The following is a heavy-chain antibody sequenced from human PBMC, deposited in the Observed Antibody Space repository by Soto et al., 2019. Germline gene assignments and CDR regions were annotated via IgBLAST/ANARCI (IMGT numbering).Heavy chain of an antibody. J-gene: IGHJ4*02. D-gene: IGHD3-22*01. CDR2: IYYSGST. V-gene: IGHV4-30-4*01. Sequence: KGLEWIGYIYYSGSTYYNPSLKSRVTISVDTSKNQFSLELSSVTAADTAVYYCARGNNYYDSSQEIDYWGQGTLVTVSS. CDR3: ARGNNYYDSSQEIDY.